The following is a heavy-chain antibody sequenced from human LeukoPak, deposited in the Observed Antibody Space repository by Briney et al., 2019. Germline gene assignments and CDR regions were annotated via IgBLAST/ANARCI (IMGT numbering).Heavy chain of an antibody. CDR1: GFTFSSYG. Sequence: GGSLRLSCAASGFTFSSYGMHWVRQAPGKGLEWVAVISYDGSNKYYADSVKGRYTISRDNSKNTLYLQMNSLRAEDTAVYYCANYRGPPYYYYGMDVWGQGTTVTVSS. CDR2: ISYDGSNK. V-gene: IGHV3-30*18. J-gene: IGHJ6*02. CDR3: ANYRGPPYYYYGMDV. D-gene: IGHD3/OR15-3a*01.